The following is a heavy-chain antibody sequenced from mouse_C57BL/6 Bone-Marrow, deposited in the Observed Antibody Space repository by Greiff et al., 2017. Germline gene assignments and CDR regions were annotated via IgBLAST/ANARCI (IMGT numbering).Heavy chain of an antibody. D-gene: IGHD2-1*01. V-gene: IGHV1-53*01. CDR2: INPGNGGT. Sequence: QVQLQQPGTELVKPGASVKLSCKASGYTFTSYWMHWVKQRPGQGLEWIGDINPGNGGTNYNEKFQSKATLTVDKSSSTAYMQLCSLTSEDSAVYYCARKILLWHWYFDVWGTGTTVTVSS. J-gene: IGHJ1*03. CDR3: ARKILLWHWYFDV. CDR1: GYTFTSYW.